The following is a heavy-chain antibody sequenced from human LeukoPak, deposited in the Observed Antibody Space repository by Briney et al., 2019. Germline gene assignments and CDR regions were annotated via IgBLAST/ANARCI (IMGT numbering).Heavy chain of an antibody. J-gene: IGHJ4*02. CDR2: IYHSGSA. CDR1: GYSTSNGYQ. Sequence: SETLSLTCAVSGYSTSNGYQWAWIRQPPGKTLEWIGSIYHSGSAHYNPSLKSRVTMSVDTSKNQFSLKLSSVTAADTAVYYCARVGGTLISFDYWGQGTLVTVSS. D-gene: IGHD3-16*01. V-gene: IGHV4-38-2*01. CDR3: ARVGGTLISFDY.